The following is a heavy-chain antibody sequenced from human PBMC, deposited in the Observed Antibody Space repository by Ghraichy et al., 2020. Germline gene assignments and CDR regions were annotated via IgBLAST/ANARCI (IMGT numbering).Heavy chain of an antibody. CDR3: AGRSIRGSFAFDY. J-gene: IGHJ4*02. CDR2: IYQSGSI. D-gene: IGHD1-1*01. Sequence: LSLTCAVTGASTSSSDWWSWVRQSPGKGLEWIGEIYQSGSINYNPSLKSRVTISIDKSKNHPSLKLTSVTAADTAVYYCAGRSIRGSFAFDYWGQGTLVTVSS. V-gene: IGHV4-4*02. CDR1: GASTSSSDW.